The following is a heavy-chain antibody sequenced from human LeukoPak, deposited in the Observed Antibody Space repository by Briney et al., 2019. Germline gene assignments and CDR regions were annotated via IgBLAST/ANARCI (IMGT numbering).Heavy chain of an antibody. CDR1: GYTFTSYG. CDR2: ISAYNGNT. CDR3: AVIEMGSYYGMDV. V-gene: IGHV1-18*01. J-gene: IGHJ6*02. D-gene: IGHD3-16*02. Sequence: ASVKVSCKASGYTFTSYGISWVRQAPGQGLEWMGWISAYNGNTNYAQKLQGRVTMTRNTSISTAYMELSSLRSEDTAVYYCAVIEMGSYYGMDVWGQGTTVTVSS.